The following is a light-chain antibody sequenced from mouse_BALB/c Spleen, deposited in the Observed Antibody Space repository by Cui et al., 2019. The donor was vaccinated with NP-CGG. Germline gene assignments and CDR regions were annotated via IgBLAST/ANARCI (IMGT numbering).Light chain of an antibody. J-gene: IGLJ1*01. CDR2: GTN. Sequence: QAVVTQESALTTSPGETITLTCRSNTGTVTTSNYANWVQEKPDHLFTGLIVGTNNRAPGVPARFSGSLIGDKAALTITGAQTEDEAIYFCALWYSNHWVFGGGIKLTVL. V-gene: IGLV1*01. CDR1: TGTVTTSNY. CDR3: ALWYSNHWV.